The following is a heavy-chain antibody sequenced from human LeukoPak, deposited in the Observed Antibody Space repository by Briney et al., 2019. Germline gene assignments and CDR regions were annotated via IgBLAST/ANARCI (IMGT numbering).Heavy chain of an antibody. CDR2: IYYSGST. CDR3: ARSASPYSSSSDYYYFDY. J-gene: IGHJ4*02. CDR1: AGSISSYY. D-gene: IGHD6-13*01. Sequence: SETLSLTCTVSAGSISSYYWSWLRQPPGKGLEWIGYIYYSGSTNYNPSLKRRVTISVETSKNQFSLKLRCVTAADTAVYYCARSASPYSSSSDYYYFDYWGQGTLVTVSS. V-gene: IGHV4-59*01.